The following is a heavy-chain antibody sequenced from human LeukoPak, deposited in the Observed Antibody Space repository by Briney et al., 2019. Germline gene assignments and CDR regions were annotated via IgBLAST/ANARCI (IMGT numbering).Heavy chain of an antibody. D-gene: IGHD1-14*01. CDR2: ISGSTTDT. CDR3: IKNTRTPTY. Sequence: GGSLRLSCAASGFTFSDNYMSCIRQAPGRGLEWVSYISGSTTDTNYADSVRGRFTVSRDNAKNALYLQMDSLTVEDTAIYYCIKNTRTPTYWGQGVLVTVSS. CDR1: GFTFSDNY. J-gene: IGHJ4*02. V-gene: IGHV3-11*06.